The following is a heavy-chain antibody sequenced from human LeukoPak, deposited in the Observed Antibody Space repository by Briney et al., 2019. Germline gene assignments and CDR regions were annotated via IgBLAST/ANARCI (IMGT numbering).Heavy chain of an antibody. CDR3: ARCGTKGYFDYYYYMDV. CDR2: ISGTSYSI. V-gene: IGHV3-21*01. D-gene: IGHD1-7*01. CDR1: GFTFSTYS. J-gene: IGHJ6*03. Sequence: PGGSLRLSCAASGFTFSTYSVNWVRQAPGKGLEWVSSISGTSYSIFYADSVKGRFTISRDNAKNSLYLQMNSLRAEDTAVYYCARCGTKGYFDYYYYMDVWGKGTTVTVSS.